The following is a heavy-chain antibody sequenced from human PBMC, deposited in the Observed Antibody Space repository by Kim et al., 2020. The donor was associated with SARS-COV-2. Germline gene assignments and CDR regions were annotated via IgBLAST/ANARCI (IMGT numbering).Heavy chain of an antibody. V-gene: IGHV5-10-1*01. CDR2: INPIDSNT. Sequence: GESLKISCKGSRYSFTDYWIGWVRQTPGNGLEWMGRINPIDSNTEYSPSFQGHVTISTETSISTAYLQWSSLEASDTAIYYCVTSDSSGPQPFDYWGQVTLVTVSS. D-gene: IGHD3-22*01. J-gene: IGHJ4*02. CDR1: RYSFTDYW. CDR3: VTSDSSGPQPFDY.